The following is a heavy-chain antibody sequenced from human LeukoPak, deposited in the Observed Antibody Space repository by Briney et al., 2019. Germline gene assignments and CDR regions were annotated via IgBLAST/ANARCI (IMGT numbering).Heavy chain of an antibody. V-gene: IGHV4-34*01. CDR3: ARVTLTFSDAFDI. CDR2: INHSGST. D-gene: IGHD3-3*02. J-gene: IGHJ3*02. CDR1: GGSFSGYY. Sequence: SETLSLTRAVYGGSFSGYYWSWIRQPPGKGLGWIGEINHSGSTNYNPSLKSRVTISVDTSKNQFSLKLSSVTAADTAVYYCARVTLTFSDAFDIWGQGTMVTVSS.